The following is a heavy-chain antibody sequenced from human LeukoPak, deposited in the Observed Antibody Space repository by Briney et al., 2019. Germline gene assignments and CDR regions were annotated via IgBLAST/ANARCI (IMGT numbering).Heavy chain of an antibody. CDR3: AKSRGVAGFDY. CDR1: GFTVSSNY. Sequence: GGSLRLSCAASGFTVSSNYMSWVRQAPGKGLEWVSVIYSGDSTYYADSVKGRFTISRGNSKNTLYLQMNSLRAEDTAVYYCAKSRGVAGFDYWGQGTLVTVSS. V-gene: IGHV3-53*01. D-gene: IGHD6-19*01. J-gene: IGHJ4*02. CDR2: IYSGDST.